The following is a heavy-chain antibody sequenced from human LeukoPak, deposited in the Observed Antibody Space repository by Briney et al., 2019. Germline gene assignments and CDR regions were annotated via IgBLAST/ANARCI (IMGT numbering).Heavy chain of an antibody. V-gene: IGHV3-23*01. Sequence: GGSLRLSCAASGFTFSSYAMSCVRQAPGKGLEWVSTISGSGGSTYYADSVKGRFTISRDNSKDTLYLQMNSLRAEDTAVYYCATRQYSSGYSTFQHWGQGTLVTVSS. D-gene: IGHD3-22*01. CDR1: GFTFSSYA. CDR3: ATRQYSSGYSTFQH. CDR2: ISGSGGST. J-gene: IGHJ1*01.